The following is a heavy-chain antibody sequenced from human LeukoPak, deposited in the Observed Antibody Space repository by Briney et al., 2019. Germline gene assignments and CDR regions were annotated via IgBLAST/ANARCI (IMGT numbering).Heavy chain of an antibody. CDR1: GGSISSGSYY. D-gene: IGHD2-15*01. Sequence: SETLSLTCTVSGGSISSGSYYWSWIRQPAGKGLEWIGRIYTSGSTYYNPSLKSRVTISVDTSKNQFSLKLSSVTAADTAVYYCASPNCSGGSCYSEAFDIWGQGTMVTVSS. V-gene: IGHV4-61*02. CDR2: IYTSGST. J-gene: IGHJ3*02. CDR3: ASPNCSGGSCYSEAFDI.